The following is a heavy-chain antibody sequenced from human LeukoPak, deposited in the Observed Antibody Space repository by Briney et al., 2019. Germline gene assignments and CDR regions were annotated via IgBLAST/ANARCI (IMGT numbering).Heavy chain of an antibody. D-gene: IGHD3-16*01. CDR2: INWSGGST. J-gene: IGHJ4*02. CDR3: ARALRRYKYDYPSPDY. V-gene: IGHV3-20*04. Sequence: GGSLRLSCAASGFTFDDYGMSWVRQAPGKGLEGVSGINWSGGSTGYTDSVKGRFTISRDNAKNSLYLQMNSLRAEDTALYYCARALRRYKYDYPSPDYWGQGTLVTVSS. CDR1: GFTFDDYG.